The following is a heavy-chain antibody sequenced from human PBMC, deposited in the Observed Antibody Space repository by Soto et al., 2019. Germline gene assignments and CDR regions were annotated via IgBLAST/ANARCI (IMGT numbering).Heavy chain of an antibody. Sequence: GGSLRLSCAAPGLTFRTYAMTWVRQAPGKGLEWVSIIIDSGGSTYYADSVKGRFTISRDNSKSTLYLQMNSLRAEDTALYYCAKGRSYYYYYGVDVWGQGTTVTVSS. CDR1: GLTFRTYA. V-gene: IGHV3-23*01. CDR2: IIDSGGST. J-gene: IGHJ6*02. CDR3: AKGRSYYYYYGVDV.